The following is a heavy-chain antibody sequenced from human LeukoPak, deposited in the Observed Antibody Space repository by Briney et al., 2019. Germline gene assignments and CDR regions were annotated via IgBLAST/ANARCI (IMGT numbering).Heavy chain of an antibody. CDR2: IYPGDSDT. D-gene: IGHD6-19*01. CDR1: GYSFTSYW. V-gene: IGHV5-51*01. J-gene: IGHJ1*01. Sequence: GESLKISCKGSGYSFTSYWIGWVRQMPGKGLEWMGIIYPGDSDTRYSPSFQGQVTISADKSISTPYLQWSSLKASDTAMYYCARLPYSSGWYRYFQHWGQGTLVTVSS. CDR3: ARLPYSSGWYRYFQH.